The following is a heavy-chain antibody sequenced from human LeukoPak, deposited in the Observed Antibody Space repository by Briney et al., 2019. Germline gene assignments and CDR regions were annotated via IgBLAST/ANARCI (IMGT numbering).Heavy chain of an antibody. D-gene: IGHD3-22*01. CDR2: ISGSGDNT. CDR3: AKGSYYDSNGSFYFDY. Sequence: GGFLRLSCAASGFTFSSYAMSWVRQAPGKGLEWFSGISGSGDNTYYADSVKGRFTISGDNSKNTLYVQVNSLGTEDTAAYYCAKGSYYDSNGSFYFDYWGQGTLVTVSS. V-gene: IGHV3-23*01. J-gene: IGHJ4*02. CDR1: GFTFSSYA.